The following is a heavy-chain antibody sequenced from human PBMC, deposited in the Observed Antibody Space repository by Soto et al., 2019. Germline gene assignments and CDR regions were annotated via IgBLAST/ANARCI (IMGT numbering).Heavy chain of an antibody. CDR3: ARVGPWVPYYYDSSPYTFENWFDP. CDR2: IYYTGST. J-gene: IGHJ5*02. CDR1: GGSFDSGDYY. Sequence: PSETLSLTCSVSGGSFDSGDYYWHWLRQPPGKFLEYIGYIYYTGSTYYNPSLKSRFTLSLDTSENQFSLILNSVTAADTAVYYCARVGPWVPYYYDSSPYTFENWFDPWGQGTLVTVSS. V-gene: IGHV4-30-4*01. D-gene: IGHD3-22*01.